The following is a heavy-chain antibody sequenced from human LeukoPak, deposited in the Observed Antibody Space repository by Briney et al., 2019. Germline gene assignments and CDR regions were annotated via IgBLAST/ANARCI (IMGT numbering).Heavy chain of an antibody. CDR1: GFTFSSYA. CDR2: ISYDGSNK. D-gene: IGHD1-26*01. V-gene: IGHV3-30*04. CDR3: ARDLVSGARHPYFQH. J-gene: IGHJ1*01. Sequence: GRSRRLSCAASGFTFSSYAMHWVRQAPGKGLEWVAVISYDGSNKYYADSVKGRFTISRDNSKNTLYLQMNSLRAEDTAVYYCARDLVSGARHPYFQHWGQGTLVTVSS.